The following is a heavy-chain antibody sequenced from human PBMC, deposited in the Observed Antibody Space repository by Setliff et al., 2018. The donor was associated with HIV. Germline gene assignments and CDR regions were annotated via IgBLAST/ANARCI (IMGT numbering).Heavy chain of an antibody. J-gene: IGHJ4*02. CDR3: AISIVGVTSEMY. CDR1: GVPLSDYY. V-gene: IGHV4-34*01. CDR2: VNHNGNI. D-gene: IGHD2-21*02. Sequence: SETLSLTCTLNGVPLSDYYWNWIRQSPGKGLVWIVEVNHNGNINYNPSLKSRVTVSVDTSKTQYSLKMISVTAADTAMYYCAISIVGVTSEMYWAQGTLVTVSS.